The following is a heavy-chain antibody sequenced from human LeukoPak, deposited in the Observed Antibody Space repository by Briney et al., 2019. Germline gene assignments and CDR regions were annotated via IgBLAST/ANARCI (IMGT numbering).Heavy chain of an antibody. CDR2: ISGSGGST. V-gene: IGHV3-23*01. Sequence: GGSLRLSCAASGFTFSSYAMSWVRQAPGKGLEWVSAISGSGGSTYYADSVKGRFTISRDNSKNTLYLQMNSLRAGDTAVYYCAKDMNDYGGNSAYWGQGTLVTVSS. J-gene: IGHJ4*02. D-gene: IGHD4-23*01. CDR1: GFTFSSYA. CDR3: AKDMNDYGGNSAY.